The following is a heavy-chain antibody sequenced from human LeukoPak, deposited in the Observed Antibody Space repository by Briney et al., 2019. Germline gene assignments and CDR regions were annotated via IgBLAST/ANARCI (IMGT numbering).Heavy chain of an antibody. J-gene: IGHJ4*02. V-gene: IGHV3-23*01. D-gene: IGHD2-2*02. Sequence: GGSLRLSCAASGFTFSSYAMSWVRHAPGKGLECVSAISGSGGSTYYADSVKGRFTISRDNSKNTLYLQMNSLRAEDTAVYYCAKRADIVVVPAAIGDYWGQGTLVTVSS. CDR3: AKRADIVVVPAAIGDY. CDR2: ISGSGGST. CDR1: GFTFSSYA.